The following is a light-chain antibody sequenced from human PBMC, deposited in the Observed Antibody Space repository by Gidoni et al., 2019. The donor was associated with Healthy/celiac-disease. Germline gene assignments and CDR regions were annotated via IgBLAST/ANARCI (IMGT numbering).Light chain of an antibody. J-gene: IGKJ1*01. Sequence: EIVMTQSPATLSVSPGERATLSCGASQSVSSNLAWYQQKPGQAPRLLIYDASTRATGIPARFSGSGSGTEFTLTISTLQSEDFAVYYCQQYNNWPWTFXQXTKVEIK. CDR3: QQYNNWPWT. CDR1: QSVSSN. V-gene: IGKV3-15*01. CDR2: DAS.